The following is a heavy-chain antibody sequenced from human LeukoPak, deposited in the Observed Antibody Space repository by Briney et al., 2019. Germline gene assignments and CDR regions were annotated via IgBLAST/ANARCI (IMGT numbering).Heavy chain of an antibody. Sequence: SVKVSCKASGYTFTSYAISWVRQAPGQGLEWMGGLIPIFGTANYAQKFQGRVTITADESTSTAYMELSSLRSEDTAVYYCARAAKYSGSYLGNYFDYWGQGTLVTVSS. D-gene: IGHD1-26*01. J-gene: IGHJ4*02. CDR2: LIPIFGTA. V-gene: IGHV1-69*13. CDR1: GYTFTSYA. CDR3: ARAAKYSGSYLGNYFDY.